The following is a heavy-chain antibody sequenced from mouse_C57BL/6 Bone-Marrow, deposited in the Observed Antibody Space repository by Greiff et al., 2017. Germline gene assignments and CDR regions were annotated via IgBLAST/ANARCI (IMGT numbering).Heavy chain of an antibody. V-gene: IGHV1-55*01. Sequence: VQLQQSGAELVKPGASVKMSCKASGYTFTSYWITWVKQRPGQGLEWIGDIYPGSGSTNYNEKFKSKATLTVDTSSSPAYMQLSSLTSEDSAVYYCAREGLGPFYFDYWGQGTTLTVSS. CDR2: IYPGSGST. CDR3: AREGLGPFYFDY. D-gene: IGHD4-1*01. CDR1: GYTFTSYW. J-gene: IGHJ2*01.